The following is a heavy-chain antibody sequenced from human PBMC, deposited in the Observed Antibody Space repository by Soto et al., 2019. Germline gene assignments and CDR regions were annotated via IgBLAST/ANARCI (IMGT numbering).Heavy chain of an antibody. Sequence: QVQLQQWGAGLLKPSETLSLTCAVYGGSFSGYYWSWIRQPPGKGLEWIGEINHSGSTNYNPTLKSAVTISVDTSKNQFSLKLSSVTAADTAVYYCARDDILTGSIDPAFDYWGQGTLVTVSS. CDR2: INHSGST. CDR1: GGSFSGYY. J-gene: IGHJ4*02. V-gene: IGHV4-34*01. D-gene: IGHD3-9*01. CDR3: ARDDILTGSIDPAFDY.